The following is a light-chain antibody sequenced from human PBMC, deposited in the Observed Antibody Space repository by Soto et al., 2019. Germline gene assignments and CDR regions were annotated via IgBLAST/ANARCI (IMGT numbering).Light chain of an antibody. CDR3: QQYDNLPLT. V-gene: IGKV1-33*01. CDR1: QDITNY. CDR2: DAS. J-gene: IGKJ4*01. Sequence: DIQMTQSPSSLSASVGDRFTISCQAVQDITNYLHWFQQKPGKAPKLLIYDASNLETGVPSRFSGSGSGTDFTFTISSLQPEDIAAYYCQQYDNLPLTFGGGTKVDIK.